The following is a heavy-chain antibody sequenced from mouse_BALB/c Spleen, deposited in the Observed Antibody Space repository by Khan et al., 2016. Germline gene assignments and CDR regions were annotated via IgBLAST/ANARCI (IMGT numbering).Heavy chain of an antibody. CDR3: ARPLYDVYTPAWFAD. D-gene: IGHD2-3*01. CDR1: GFTFTDYY. V-gene: IGHV7-3*02. CDR2: IRNKANGYTT. Sequence: EVELVESGGGLVQPGGSLRLSCATSGFTFTDYYMSWVRQPPGKALEWLGFIRNKANGYTTEYSASVKGRFTISRDNSQSILHLQMNTLRAADSATYDCARPLYDVYTPAWFADWGEATLVTVSA. J-gene: IGHJ3*01.